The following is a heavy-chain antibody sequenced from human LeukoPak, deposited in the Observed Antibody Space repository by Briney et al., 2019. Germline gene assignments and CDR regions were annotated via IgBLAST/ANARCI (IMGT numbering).Heavy chain of an antibody. CDR2: ITPIFGTT. CDR3: ARPKEDHYESVTYYTPYEALDI. Sequence: ASVKVSCKASGYTFTGYYMHWVRQAPGQGLEWMGGITPIFGTTKYAQNFQGRVTITADQSTSTAYMELSSLRSEDTALYYCARPKEDHYESVTYYTPYEALDIWGQGTMVTVSS. CDR1: GYTFTGYY. J-gene: IGHJ3*02. D-gene: IGHD3-3*01. V-gene: IGHV1-69*13.